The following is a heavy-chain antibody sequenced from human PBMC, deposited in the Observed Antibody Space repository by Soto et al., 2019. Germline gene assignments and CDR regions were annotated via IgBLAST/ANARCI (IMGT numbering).Heavy chain of an antibody. CDR1: GFTFSIYS. D-gene: IGHD3-9*01. J-gene: IGHJ4*02. V-gene: IGHV3-48*02. CDR3: VRDKDWAFDY. Sequence: GGSLRLSCAASGFTFSIYSMNWVRQAPGKGLEWFSYISGSGGPISYADSVKGRFTISRDNAKNSLYLQMNSLRDEDAAVYYCVRDKDWAFDYWGQGTLVTVSS. CDR2: ISGSGGPI.